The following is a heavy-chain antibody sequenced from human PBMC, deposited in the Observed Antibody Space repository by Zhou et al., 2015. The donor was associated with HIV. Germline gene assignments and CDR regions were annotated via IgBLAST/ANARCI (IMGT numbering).Heavy chain of an antibody. D-gene: IGHD6-13*01. V-gene: IGHV1-69*01. CDR2: IIPIFGTA. J-gene: IGHJ4*02. CDR1: GGTFSSYA. Sequence: QVQLVQSGAEVKKPGSSVKVSCKASGGTFSSYAISWVRQAPGQGLEWMGGIIPIFGTANYAQKFQGRVTITADESTSTAYMELSSLRSEDTAVYYCARGSIAAAHNGLDYWGQGTLVTVSS. CDR3: ARGSIAAAHNGLDY.